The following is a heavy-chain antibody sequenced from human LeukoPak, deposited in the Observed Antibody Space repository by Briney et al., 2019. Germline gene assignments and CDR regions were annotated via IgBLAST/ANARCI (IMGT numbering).Heavy chain of an antibody. Sequence: SETLSLTCTVSGGSISSYYWSWIRQPPGKGLEWIGYIYYSGSTNYNPSLKSRVTISVDTSKNQFSLGLSSVTAADTAVYYCARRKRDSSGYYWYFDLWGRGTLVTVSS. CDR1: GGSISSYY. CDR3: ARRKRDSSGYYWYFDL. V-gene: IGHV4-59*08. CDR2: IYYSGST. J-gene: IGHJ2*01. D-gene: IGHD3-22*01.